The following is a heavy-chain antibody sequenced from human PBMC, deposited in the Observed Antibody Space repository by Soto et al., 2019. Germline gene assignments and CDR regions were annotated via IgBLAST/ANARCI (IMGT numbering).Heavy chain of an antibody. CDR1: GGSISSYY. CDR2: IYYNGST. J-gene: IGHJ4*02. D-gene: IGHD2-8*01. CDR3: ARRYAGNFDY. V-gene: IGHV4-59*01. Sequence: QVQLQESGPGLVKPSETLSLTCTVSGGSISSYYWSWIRQPPGKGLEWIGYIYYNGSTNYNPSLKSRVTISVDTSKNQFSLKLSSVTAADTAVYYCARRYAGNFDYWGQGTLVTVSS.